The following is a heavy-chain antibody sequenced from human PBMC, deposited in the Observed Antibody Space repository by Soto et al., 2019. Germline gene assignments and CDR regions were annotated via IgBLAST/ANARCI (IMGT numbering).Heavy chain of an antibody. CDR3: ATESPENYCGMDV. CDR1: GYTFTSYA. J-gene: IGHJ6*02. V-gene: IGHV1-3*01. Sequence: GASGKLSCKASGYTFTSYAMHWVRQAPGQRLEWMGWINAGNGNTKYSQKFQGRVTITRDTSASTAYMELSSLRSEDTAVYYCATESPENYCGMDVWGQGTTVTVSS. CDR2: INAGNGNT.